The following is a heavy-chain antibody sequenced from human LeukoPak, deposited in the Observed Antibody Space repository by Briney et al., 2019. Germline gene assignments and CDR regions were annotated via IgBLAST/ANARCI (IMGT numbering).Heavy chain of an antibody. CDR2: IYYSGSP. CDR3: ARLLFDSRGYYYFDY. J-gene: IGHJ4*02. Sequence: SETLSLTCTVSGGSISSSSYYWGWIRQPPGKGLEWIGSIYYSGSPYGNPSLKSRVTVSVDTSKNQFTLKLYSVTAADTAVYYCARLLFDSRGYYYFDYWGQGTLVTVSS. V-gene: IGHV4-39*01. CDR1: GGSISSSSYY. D-gene: IGHD3-22*01.